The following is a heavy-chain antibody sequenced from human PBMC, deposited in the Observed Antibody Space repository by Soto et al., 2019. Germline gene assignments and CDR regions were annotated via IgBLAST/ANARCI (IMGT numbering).Heavy chain of an antibody. V-gene: IGHV3-43D*04. CDR1: GFTFDDYA. CDR3: AKDNWRDCSGGSCYSSGAFDI. Sequence: PGGSLRLSCAASGFTFDDYAMHWVRQAPGKGLEWDSLISWDGGSTYYADSVKGRFTISRDNSKNSLYLQMNSLRAEDTALYYCAKDNWRDCSGGSCYSSGAFDIWGQGTMVTVSS. CDR2: ISWDGGST. J-gene: IGHJ3*02. D-gene: IGHD2-15*01.